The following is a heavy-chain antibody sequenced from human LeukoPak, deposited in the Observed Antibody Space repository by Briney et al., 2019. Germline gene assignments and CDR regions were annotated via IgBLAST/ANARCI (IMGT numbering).Heavy chain of an antibody. D-gene: IGHD4-23*01. CDR2: ISGSGVSR. J-gene: IGHJ4*02. CDR1: GFTFSRYA. CDR3: AKGGCGGGNSHY. Sequence: GGSLRLSCAASGFTFSRYAMTWVRQAPGKGLEWVSTISGSGVSRDYANSVKGRITISRDNSKNTLYLQMSSLRAEDTAVYYCAKGGCGGGNSHYWGQGTLVTVSS. V-gene: IGHV3-23*01.